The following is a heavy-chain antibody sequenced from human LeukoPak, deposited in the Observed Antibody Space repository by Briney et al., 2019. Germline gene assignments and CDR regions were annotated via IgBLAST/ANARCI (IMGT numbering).Heavy chain of an antibody. J-gene: IGHJ3*02. CDR3: GRLSNGDVAFDI. CDR2: IYPGDFDT. CDR1: GYSFTSYW. Sequence: GESLKISCKDSGYSFTSYWIGWVRQMPGKGLEWMGIIYPGDFDTRYSPSFQGQVTISADKSISTAYLHWSSLKASDTAMYYCGRLSNGDVAFDIWGQGTMVTVSS. D-gene: IGHD2-8*01. V-gene: IGHV5-51*01.